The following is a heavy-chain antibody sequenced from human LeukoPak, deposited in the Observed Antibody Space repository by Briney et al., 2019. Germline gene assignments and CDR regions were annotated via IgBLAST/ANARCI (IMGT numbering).Heavy chain of an antibody. CDR1: GFTFSSYA. Sequence: GGSLRLSCAASGFTFSSYAMHWVRQAPGKGLEWVAVISYDGSNKYYADSVKGRFTISRDNSKNTLYLQMNSLRAEDTAVYYCARDVSLLWSGYYSGLGANWFDPWGQGTLVTVSS. D-gene: IGHD3-3*01. CDR2: ISYDGSNK. V-gene: IGHV3-30-3*01. J-gene: IGHJ5*02. CDR3: ARDVSLLWSGYYSGLGANWFDP.